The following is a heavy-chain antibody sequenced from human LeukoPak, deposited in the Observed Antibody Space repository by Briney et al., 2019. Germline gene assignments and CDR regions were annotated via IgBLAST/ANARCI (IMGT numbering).Heavy chain of an antibody. V-gene: IGHV3-53*01. J-gene: IGHJ3*02. CDR3: AGVLRGAFDI. Sequence: PGGSLRLSCTASGITVSSNDMCWVRQAPGKGLEWISLIYSGGRTDYADSVKGRFTIPRDNSKNMVYLQMNSLRGDDTAVYYCAGVLRGAFDIWGQGKMVAVSS. CDR1: GITVSSND. CDR2: IYSGGRT.